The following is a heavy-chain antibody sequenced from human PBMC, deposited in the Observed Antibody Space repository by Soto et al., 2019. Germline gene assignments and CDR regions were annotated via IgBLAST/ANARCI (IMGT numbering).Heavy chain of an antibody. J-gene: IGHJ4*02. D-gene: IGHD6-19*01. Sequence: SETLSLTCTVSGGSISNYYWTWIRQPAGKGLEWIGRVYSSGTTNYNPSLKSRVTMSVDTSKNQFSLKLSSVTAADTAVYYCARDEQQWRGFDYWGQGTLVTVSS. CDR3: ARDEQQWRGFDY. CDR2: VYSSGTT. V-gene: IGHV4-4*07. CDR1: GGSISNYY.